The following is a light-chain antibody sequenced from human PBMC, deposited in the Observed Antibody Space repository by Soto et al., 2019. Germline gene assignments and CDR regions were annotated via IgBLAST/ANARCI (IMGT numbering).Light chain of an antibody. CDR2: AAS. Sequence: EIVLTQSPGTLSLSPGERATLSCRPSQSVSSTYLDWYQQKPGQAPRLLIYAASSRATGIPDRFSGGASATDCTLTSRRLESEDFAVYYCRHYINLQWTFGQGTKVEIK. J-gene: IGKJ1*01. CDR1: QSVSSTY. CDR3: RHYINLQWT. V-gene: IGKV3-20*01.